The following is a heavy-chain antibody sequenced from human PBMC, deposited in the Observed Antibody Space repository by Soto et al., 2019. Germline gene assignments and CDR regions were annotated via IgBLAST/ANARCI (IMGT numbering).Heavy chain of an antibody. CDR3: ARGPFSGSSTSCYSYFDY. J-gene: IGHJ4*02. Sequence: SETLSLTCAVSSGSISSSNWWRWVRQTPGKGLEWIGEVYHSGSTKYNPSLKSRVTISVDTSKNQFSLKLSSVTAADTAVYYCARGPFSGSSTSCYSYFDYWGQGTLVTVSS. CDR1: SGSISSSNW. V-gene: IGHV4-4*02. D-gene: IGHD2-2*01. CDR2: VYHSGST.